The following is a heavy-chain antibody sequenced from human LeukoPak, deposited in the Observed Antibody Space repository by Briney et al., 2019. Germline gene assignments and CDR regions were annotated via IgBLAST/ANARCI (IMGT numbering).Heavy chain of an antibody. CDR3: VRDGGVSGYDLLDY. CDR1: GFTFSNYW. V-gene: IGHV3-7*01. J-gene: IGHJ4*02. D-gene: IGHD5-12*01. Sequence: GGSLRLSCAAAGFTFSNYWMTWVRQAPGKGLEWVAHINQDGSEEHYMDSVKARFTISRDNAKNSLSLQMNSLRAEDTAVYYCVRDGGVSGYDLLDYWGQGTLVTVSS. CDR2: INQDGSEE.